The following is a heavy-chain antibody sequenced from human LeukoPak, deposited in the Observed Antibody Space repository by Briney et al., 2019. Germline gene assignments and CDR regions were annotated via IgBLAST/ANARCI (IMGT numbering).Heavy chain of an antibody. D-gene: IGHD4-11*01. V-gene: IGHV4-59*01. Sequence: SETLSLTCTVSGGSISSYYWSWIRQPPGKGLEWSGYIYYSGSTNYNLSLKSRVTISADTSKNQFSLKLSSVTAADTAVYYCAADFYSNYPYNWFDPWGQGTLSPSPQ. CDR2: IYYSGST. CDR3: AADFYSNYPYNWFDP. CDR1: GGSISSYY. J-gene: IGHJ5*02.